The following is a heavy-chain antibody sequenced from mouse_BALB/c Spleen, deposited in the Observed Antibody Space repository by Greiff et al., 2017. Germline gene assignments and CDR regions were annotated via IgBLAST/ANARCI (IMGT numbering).Heavy chain of an antibody. V-gene: IGHV2-9*02. CDR2: IWAGGST. CDR3: ARDHLYDGYYVPFAY. Sequence: VNVVESGPGLVAPSQSLSITCTVSGFSLTSYGVHWVRQPPGKGLEWLGVIWAGGSTNYNSALMSRLSISKDNSKSQVFLKMNSLQTDDTAMYYCARDHLYDGYYVPFAYWGQGTLVTVSA. J-gene: IGHJ3*01. D-gene: IGHD2-3*01. CDR1: GFSLTSYG.